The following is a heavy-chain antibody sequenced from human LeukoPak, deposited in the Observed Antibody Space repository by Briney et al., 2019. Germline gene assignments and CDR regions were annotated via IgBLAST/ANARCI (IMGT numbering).Heavy chain of an antibody. V-gene: IGHV7-4-1*02. CDR1: GYTFTSYA. D-gene: IGHD3-22*01. Sequence: ASVKVSCKASGYTFTSYAMNWVRQAPGQGLEWMGWINTNTGNPTYAQGFTGRFVFSLDTSVSTAYLQISSLKAEDTAVYYCARGDSSGYYPIPLDYWGQGTLVTVSS. CDR3: ARGDSSGYYPIPLDY. J-gene: IGHJ4*02. CDR2: INTNTGNP.